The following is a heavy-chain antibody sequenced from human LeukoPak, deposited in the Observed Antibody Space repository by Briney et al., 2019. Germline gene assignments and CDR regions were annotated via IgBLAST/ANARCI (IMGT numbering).Heavy chain of an antibody. CDR3: AVDPLKYSRGSYYYYYGMDV. Sequence: KTSETLSLTCTVSGGSISSGDYYWSWIRQPPGKDLEWIGYIYYSGSTYYNPSLKSRVTISVDTSKNQFSLKLSSVTAADTAVYYCAVDPLKYSRGSYYYYYGMDVWGQGTTVTVSS. J-gene: IGHJ6*02. V-gene: IGHV4-30-4*01. CDR2: IYYSGST. D-gene: IGHD4-11*01. CDR1: GGSISSGDYY.